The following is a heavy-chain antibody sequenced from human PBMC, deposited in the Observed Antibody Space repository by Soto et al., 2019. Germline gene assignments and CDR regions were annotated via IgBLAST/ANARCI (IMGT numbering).Heavy chain of an antibody. D-gene: IGHD2-2*01. V-gene: IGHV1-46*01. Sequence: QVQLVQSGAEVKKPGASVKVSCKASGYTFTSYYMHWVRQAPGQGLEWMGIINPSGGSTSYAQKFQGRVTMTRDTSTSTVYMELSSLRSEDTAVYYCARDRGPYCSSTSCYPVQPDWYFDLWGRGTLVTVSS. CDR1: GYTFTSYY. CDR3: ARDRGPYCSSTSCYPVQPDWYFDL. CDR2: INPSGGST. J-gene: IGHJ2*01.